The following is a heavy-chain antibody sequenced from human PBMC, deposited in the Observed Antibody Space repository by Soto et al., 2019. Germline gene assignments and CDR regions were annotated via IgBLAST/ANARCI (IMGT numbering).Heavy chain of an antibody. V-gene: IGHV3-43*01. CDR2: ISWDGGST. CDR3: AKDNIVGATTAAPDV. D-gene: IGHD1-26*01. CDR1: GFTFDDYT. Sequence: PGGSLRLSCAASGFTFDDYTMHWVRQAPGKGLEWVSLISWDGGSTYYADSVKGRFTISRDNSKNSLYLQMNSLRTEDTALYYCAKDNIVGATTAAPDVRGQGTTVTV. J-gene: IGHJ6*02.